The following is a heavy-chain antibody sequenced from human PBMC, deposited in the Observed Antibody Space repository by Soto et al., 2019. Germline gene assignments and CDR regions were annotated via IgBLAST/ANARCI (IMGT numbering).Heavy chain of an antibody. D-gene: IGHD3-16*02. CDR2: FDPEDGET. V-gene: IGHV1-24*01. CDR1: RYTLTELS. CDR3: ATVLTFGGVIVRPLYY. Sequence: ASVKVSCKVSRYTLTELSMHWVRQAPGKGLEWMGGFDPEDGETIYAQKFQGRVTMTEDTSTDTAYMELSSLRSEDTAVYYCATVLTFGGVIVRPLYYWGQGTLVTVSS. J-gene: IGHJ4*02.